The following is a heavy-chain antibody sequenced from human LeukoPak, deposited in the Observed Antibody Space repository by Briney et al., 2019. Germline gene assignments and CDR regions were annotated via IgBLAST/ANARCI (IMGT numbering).Heavy chain of an antibody. CDR2: IYSGGST. Sequence: GGSQRLSCAASGFTVSSYYMTWVRQAPGKGLEWVSVIYSGGSTYYADSVKGRVAISRDNSKNTVFLQMNSVRAEDTAVYYCARSYSNHLFGMDVWGQGTTVTVSS. CDR3: ARSYSNHLFGMDV. CDR1: GFTVSSYY. V-gene: IGHV3-66*01. D-gene: IGHD4-11*01. J-gene: IGHJ6*02.